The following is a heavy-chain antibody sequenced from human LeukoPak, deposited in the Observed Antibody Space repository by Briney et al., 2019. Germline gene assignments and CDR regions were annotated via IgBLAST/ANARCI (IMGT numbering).Heavy chain of an antibody. V-gene: IGHV4-4*02. CDR3: GKTDIYFKPIDY. Sequence: WETLSLTCAVSGVTISSSEWWIWVRQPPGQGREWIGEIHRARSTRSNPSLNSLTTISINYSKTQFPLKLTLVTDADTVKYYSGKTDIYFKPIDYWGPGSLVTVSS. D-gene: IGHD3-9*01. J-gene: IGHJ4*02. CDR1: GVTISSSEW. CDR2: IHRARST.